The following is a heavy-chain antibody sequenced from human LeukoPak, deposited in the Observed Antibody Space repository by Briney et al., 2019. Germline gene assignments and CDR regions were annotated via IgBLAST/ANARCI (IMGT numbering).Heavy chain of an antibody. CDR2: IYYSGST. V-gene: IGHV4-39*01. CDR3: ARRTNIAVAGTKYYYYGMDV. CDR1: GGSFRGYY. D-gene: IGHD6-19*01. Sequence: SETLSLTCAVHGGSFRGYYWGWIRQPPGKGLEWIGSIYYSGSTYYNPSLKSRVTISVDTSKNQFSLKLSSVTAADTAVYYCARRTNIAVAGTKYYYYGMDVWGQGTTVTVSS. J-gene: IGHJ6*02.